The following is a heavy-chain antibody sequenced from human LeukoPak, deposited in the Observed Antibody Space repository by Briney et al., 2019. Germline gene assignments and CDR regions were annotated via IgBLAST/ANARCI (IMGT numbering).Heavy chain of an antibody. CDR1: GGSIISSSYY. D-gene: IGHD3-22*01. CDR2: IYYSGST. Sequence: SETLSLTCTVSGGSIISSSYYWGWIRQPPGKGLEWIGSIYYSGSTYYSASLKSRVTISLDTSQNQFSLKLSSVTAADTAVYYCARQAQVYYDSSGYYSGYFQHWGQGAPVTVSS. V-gene: IGHV4-39*07. CDR3: ARQAQVYYDSSGYYSGYFQH. J-gene: IGHJ1*01.